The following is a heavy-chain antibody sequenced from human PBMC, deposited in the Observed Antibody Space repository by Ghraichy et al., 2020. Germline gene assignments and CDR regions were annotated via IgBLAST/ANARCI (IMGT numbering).Heavy chain of an antibody. D-gene: IGHD3-10*01. CDR1: GGTFSSYA. V-gene: IGHV1-69*13. Sequence: SVKVSCKASGGTFSSYAISWVRQAPGQGLEWMGGIIPIFGTANYAQKFQGRVTITADESTSTAYMELSSLRSEDTAVYYFARGPFAPFGSGRDYYYYYMDVWGKGTTVTVSS. J-gene: IGHJ6*03. CDR2: IIPIFGTA. CDR3: ARGPFAPFGSGRDYYYYYMDV.